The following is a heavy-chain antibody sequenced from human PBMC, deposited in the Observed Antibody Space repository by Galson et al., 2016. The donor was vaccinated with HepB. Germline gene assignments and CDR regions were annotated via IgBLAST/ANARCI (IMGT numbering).Heavy chain of an antibody. CDR1: GFSLTTSGAG. Sequence: LVKPTQTLTLTCPFSGFSLTTSGAGVGWIRQPPGKALEWLALIYWDDDIRYSPSLKTRLTIIKDTSKNQVVLTMTNVDPVDTAAYYCARRPDYGDYFAHWGQGTLVTVSS. CDR3: ARRPDYGDYFAH. D-gene: IGHD4-17*01. CDR2: IYWDDDI. V-gene: IGHV2-5*02. J-gene: IGHJ4*02.